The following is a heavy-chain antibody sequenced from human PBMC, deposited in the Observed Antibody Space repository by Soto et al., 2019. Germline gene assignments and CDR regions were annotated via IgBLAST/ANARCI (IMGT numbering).Heavy chain of an antibody. CDR1: GGTFNTYT. D-gene: IGHD2-2*02. CDR3: GRIPRYRFPTSDPLDN. CDR2: IIPIFGTA. V-gene: IGHV1-69*08. J-gene: IGHJ4*02. Sequence: QVHLLQSGPEMKKPGSSVIVSCKASGGTFNTYTFSWVRRAPGQGLEWMGSIIPIFGTANYAPRFQGRLSITADQSATTTYMELTSLTSEDTAFYYCGRIPRYRFPTSDPLDNWGQVTLVTVSS.